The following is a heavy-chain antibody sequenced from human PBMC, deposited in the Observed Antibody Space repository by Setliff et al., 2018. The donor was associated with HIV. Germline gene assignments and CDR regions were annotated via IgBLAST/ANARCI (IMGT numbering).Heavy chain of an antibody. J-gene: IGHJ6*03. D-gene: IGHD3-3*01. V-gene: IGHV3-23*01. CDR1: GFTFNNYA. CDR2: ISDSGGGT. Sequence: GGSLRLSCAASGFTFNNYAMNWVRQPPGKGLEWVSVISDSGGGTNYANSVKGRFTIFRDNSKNTLYLQMNNLRVEDTAVYYCAKDPQTRRLRFSYYYYYMDVWGKGTTVTVSS. CDR3: AKDPQTRRLRFSYYYYYMDV.